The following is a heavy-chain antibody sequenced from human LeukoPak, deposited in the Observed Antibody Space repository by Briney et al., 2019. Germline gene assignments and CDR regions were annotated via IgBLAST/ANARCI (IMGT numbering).Heavy chain of an antibody. CDR3: ARLIAARFSYYFDY. V-gene: IGHV4-39*01. J-gene: IGHJ4*02. CDR1: GFTFSSYS. Sequence: PGGSLRLSCAASGFTFSSYSMIWVRQAPGKGLEWIGSIYYSGSTYYNPSLKSRVTISVDTSKNQFSLKLSSVTAADTAVYYCARLIAARFSYYFDYWGQGTLVTVSS. CDR2: IYYSGST. D-gene: IGHD6-6*01.